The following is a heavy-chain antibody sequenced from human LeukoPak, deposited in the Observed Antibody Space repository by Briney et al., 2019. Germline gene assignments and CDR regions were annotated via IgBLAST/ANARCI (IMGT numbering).Heavy chain of an antibody. D-gene: IGHD2-15*01. CDR1: GFTFSSYS. V-gene: IGHV3-21*01. CDR2: ISSSSSYI. J-gene: IGHJ4*02. CDR3: ARDPGPRPGGY. Sequence: GGSLRLSCAASGFTFSSYSMNWVRQAPGKGLEWVSSISSSSSYIYYADSVKGRFTISRDNAKNSLYLQVNSLRAEDTAVYYCARDPGPRPGGYWGQGTLVTVSS.